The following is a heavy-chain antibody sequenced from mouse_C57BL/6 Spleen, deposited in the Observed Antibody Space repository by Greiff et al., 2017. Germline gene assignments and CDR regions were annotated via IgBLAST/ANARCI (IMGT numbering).Heavy chain of an antibody. V-gene: IGHV1-69*01. D-gene: IGHD1-1*01. CDR2: IDPSDSYT. J-gene: IGHJ4*01. Sequence: VQLQQPGAELVMPGASVKLSCKASGYTFTSYWMHWVKQRPGQGLEWIGEIDPSDSYTNYNQKFKGKSTLTVDKSSSTAYMQLSSLTSEDSAVYYCARQFYYYGRDYAMDYWGQGTSVTVSS. CDR3: ARQFYYYGRDYAMDY. CDR1: GYTFTSYW.